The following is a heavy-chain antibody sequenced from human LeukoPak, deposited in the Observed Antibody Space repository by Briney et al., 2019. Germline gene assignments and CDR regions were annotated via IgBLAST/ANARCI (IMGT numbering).Heavy chain of an antibody. V-gene: IGHV3-11*01. J-gene: IGHJ4*02. D-gene: IGHD6-6*01. CDR1: GFTFSSFW. CDR3: ATSNIAARDY. CDR2: ISSSGRTI. Sequence: GGSLRLSCAASGFTFSSFWMSWFRQAPGKGLEWVSYISSSGRTIYYADSVKGRFTISRDNSKNSLYLQMNSLRAEDTAVYYCATSNIAARDYWGQGTLVTVSS.